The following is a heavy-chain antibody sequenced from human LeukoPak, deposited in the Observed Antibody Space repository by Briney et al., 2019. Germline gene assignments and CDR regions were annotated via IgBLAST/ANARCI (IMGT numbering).Heavy chain of an antibody. V-gene: IGHV3-48*01. CDR1: GFNFRIYT. CDR3: ARDGPYYDYVWGSYRPPLGY. Sequence: GGSLRLSCAASGFNFRIYTMNWVRQAPGKGLEWISYINTGGTTLYYADSVKGRSTISRDNAKNSLYLQMNSLRAADTAVYYCARDGPYYDYVWGSYRPPLGYWGQGTPVTVSS. J-gene: IGHJ4*02. CDR2: INTGGTTL. D-gene: IGHD3-16*02.